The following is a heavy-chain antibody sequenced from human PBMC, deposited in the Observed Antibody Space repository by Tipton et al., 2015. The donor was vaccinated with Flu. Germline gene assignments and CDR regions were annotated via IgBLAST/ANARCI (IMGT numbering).Heavy chain of an antibody. CDR3: ARGGWEPHGGWFDP. V-gene: IGHV4-59*01. CDR1: GDSLSSYY. Sequence: TLSLTCTVSGDSLSSYYWSWIRQPPGKGLEWIGQVYYSGTTNYNPSLKSRVTISLDKSKNQFSLKLNSITTADTAVFYCARGGWEPHGGWFDPWGQGALVTVTS. D-gene: IGHD1-26*01. CDR2: VYYSGTT. J-gene: IGHJ5*02.